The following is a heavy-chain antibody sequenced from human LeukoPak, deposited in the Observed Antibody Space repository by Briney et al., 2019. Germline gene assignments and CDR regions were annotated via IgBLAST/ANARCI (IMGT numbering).Heavy chain of an antibody. CDR1: GFTVSTNY. V-gene: IGHV3-53*01. CDR2: IYSGGST. D-gene: IGHD2-2*03. J-gene: IGHJ5*02. CDR3: ARVRNYGYCSSTSCYNWFDP. Sequence: PGGSLRLSCAASGFTVSTNYMSWVRQAPGKGLEWVSIIYSGGSTYYADSVKGRFTISRDNSKNTLYLQMNSLRAEDTAVYYCARVRNYGYCSSTSCYNWFDPWGQGTLVTVSS.